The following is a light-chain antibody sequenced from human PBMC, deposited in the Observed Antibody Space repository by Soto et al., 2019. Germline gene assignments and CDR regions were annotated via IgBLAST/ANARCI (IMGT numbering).Light chain of an antibody. CDR1: QDISRF. V-gene: IGKV1-39*01. CDR2: ETS. Sequence: DVQMTQSPSAMSASVGDRVTIACRASQDISRFVAWFQHKPGRAPERLIYETSNLQPGVPSRFSGSGSGTDFTLTITSLQPEDFATYYCQQSYGTPITFGQGTRLEIK. CDR3: QQSYGTPIT. J-gene: IGKJ5*01.